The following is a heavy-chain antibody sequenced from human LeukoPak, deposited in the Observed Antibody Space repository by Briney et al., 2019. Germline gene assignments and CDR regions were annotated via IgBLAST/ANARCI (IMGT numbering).Heavy chain of an antibody. Sequence: ASVKVSCKASGYTFTGYHMHWVRQAPGQGLEWMGWINPNSGGTNYAQKFQGRVTMTRDTSISTAYMELSRLRPDDTAVYYCAREPRDSSGYDYWGQETLVSVSS. V-gene: IGHV1-2*02. CDR2: INPNSGGT. CDR1: GYTFTGYH. D-gene: IGHD3-22*01. J-gene: IGHJ4*02. CDR3: AREPRDSSGYDY.